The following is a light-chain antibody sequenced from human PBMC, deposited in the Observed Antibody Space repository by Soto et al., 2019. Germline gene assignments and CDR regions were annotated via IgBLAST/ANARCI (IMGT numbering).Light chain of an antibody. CDR1: SSDVGGYNY. V-gene: IGLV2-14*03. J-gene: IGLJ1*01. CDR3: NSFRSSSTLYV. CDR2: DVS. Sequence: QSALTQSASVSGSPGQSITISCTGTSSDVGGYNYVSWYQQHPGQAPKLMIYDVSNRPSGVSNRFSGSKSGNTASLTISGLQAEDEADYYCNSFRSSSTLYVFGTGTKVTVL.